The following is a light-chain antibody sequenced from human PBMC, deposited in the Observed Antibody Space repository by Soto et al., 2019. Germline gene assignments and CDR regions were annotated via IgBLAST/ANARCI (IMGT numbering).Light chain of an antibody. CDR2: DNN. CDR3: GKWDFGPSTVV. J-gene: IGLJ2*01. V-gene: IGLV1-51*01. CDR1: SFNIGNNY. Sequence: QSVLTQSPSVSATPGQKVTISCSGSSFNIGNNYVSWYQQLPGTAPKLLIYDNNKRPSGIPDRFPGSKSVTSAPLDITGLQTGEEADYDCGKWDFGPSTVVLGGGTKLTVL.